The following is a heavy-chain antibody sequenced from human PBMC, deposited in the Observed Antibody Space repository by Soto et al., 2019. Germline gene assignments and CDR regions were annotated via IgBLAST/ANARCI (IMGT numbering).Heavy chain of an antibody. CDR1: GYTFTSYA. Sequence: ASVKVSCKASGYTFTSYAMHWVRQAPGQRLEWMGWINAGNGNTKYSQKFQGRVTITRDTSASTAYMELSSLRSEDTAVYYCARAPRLYYYDSSGYYSNWFDPWGQGTLVTV. CDR2: INAGNGNT. V-gene: IGHV1-3*01. J-gene: IGHJ5*02. D-gene: IGHD3-22*01. CDR3: ARAPRLYYYDSSGYYSNWFDP.